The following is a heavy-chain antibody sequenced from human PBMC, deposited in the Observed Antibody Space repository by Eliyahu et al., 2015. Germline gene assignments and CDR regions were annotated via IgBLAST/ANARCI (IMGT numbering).Heavy chain of an antibody. J-gene: IGHJ4*02. D-gene: IGHD3-22*01. CDR3: ARSQSSGFGH. CDR1: GYSISSGYY. V-gene: IGHV4-38-2*01. Sequence: QVQLQESGPGLVKPSETLSLTCAVSGYSISSGYYWDWIRQPPGKGLEWIVCIYHSGNTYYNPSLKSRVTISVDTSKNQFSLKLSSVTAADTAVYYCARSQSSGFGHWGQGTLVTVSS. CDR2: IYHSGNT.